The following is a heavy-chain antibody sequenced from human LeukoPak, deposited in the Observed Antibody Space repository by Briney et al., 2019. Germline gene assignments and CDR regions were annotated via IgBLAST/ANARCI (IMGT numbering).Heavy chain of an antibody. CDR2: IKQDGREE. Sequence: GGSLRLSCVASGFRFSNFWMQWVRQAAGKGLEWVANIKQDGREENYVDSVKGRFTISRDNAKNSLFLQMNSLRVEDTAVYYCAGGSGWITESWGQGTLVTVSS. V-gene: IGHV3-7*01. J-gene: IGHJ5*02. D-gene: IGHD6-19*01. CDR3: AGGSGWITES. CDR1: GFRFSNFW.